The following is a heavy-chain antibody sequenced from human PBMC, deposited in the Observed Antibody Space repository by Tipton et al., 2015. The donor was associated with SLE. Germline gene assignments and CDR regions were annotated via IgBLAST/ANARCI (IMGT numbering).Heavy chain of an antibody. D-gene: IGHD3-16*01. CDR2: IYYQSKWYS. CDR3: ASGLLRTEFAF. Sequence: TLSLTCAISGDSVATKGAAWNWIRQSPSRGLEWLGRIYYQSKWYSDFAVSVQSRITIIPDTSENHFSLQLNSVTPEDTAIYHCASGLLRTEFAFWGQGPLVTVSS. V-gene: IGHV6-1*01. J-gene: IGHJ4*02. CDR1: GDSVATKGAA.